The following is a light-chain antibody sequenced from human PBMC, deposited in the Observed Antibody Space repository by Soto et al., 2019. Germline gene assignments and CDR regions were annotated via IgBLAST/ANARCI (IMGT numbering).Light chain of an antibody. CDR2: GAF. Sequence: DIQMTQSPSTLSASVVDRVTITCLASQSISSWLAWYQQKPGKAPKLLIHGAFTLQSGVPSRFSGSGSGTDFTLTISSLQPEDFATYYCQQSYSTPWTFGQGTKVDIK. J-gene: IGKJ1*01. CDR3: QQSYSTPWT. CDR1: QSISSW. V-gene: IGKV1-39*01.